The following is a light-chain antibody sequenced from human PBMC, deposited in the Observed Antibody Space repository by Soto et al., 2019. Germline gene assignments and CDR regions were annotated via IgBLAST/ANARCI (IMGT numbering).Light chain of an antibody. V-gene: IGKV1-9*01. CDR2: AAS. Sequence: IQLTQSPSFLSASVGDRVTITCRASQGISSYLAWYQQKPGKAPKLLIYAASTLQSGVQSRFSGSGSGTEFTLTIRSLQPEDFATYYCQQLNSYPITFGQGTRLEI. CDR3: QQLNSYPIT. J-gene: IGKJ5*01. CDR1: QGISSY.